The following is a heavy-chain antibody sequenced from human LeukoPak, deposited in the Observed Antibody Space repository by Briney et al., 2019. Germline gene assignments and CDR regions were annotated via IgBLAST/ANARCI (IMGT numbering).Heavy chain of an antibody. CDR3: ARVFPTSQKFIAVAGKVRWFDP. D-gene: IGHD6-19*01. CDR2: ISAYNGNT. CDR1: GYTFTSYG. V-gene: IGHV1-18*01. Sequence: GASVKVSCKASGYTFTSYGISWVRQAPGQGLEWMGWISAYNGNTNYAQKFQGRVTMTRNTSISTAYMELSSLRSEDTAVYYCARVFPTSQKFIAVAGKVRWFDPWGQGTLVTVSS. J-gene: IGHJ5*02.